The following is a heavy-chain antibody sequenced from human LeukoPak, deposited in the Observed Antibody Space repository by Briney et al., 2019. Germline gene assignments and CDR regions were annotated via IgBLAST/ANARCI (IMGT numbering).Heavy chain of an antibody. CDR1: GGSISSYY. CDR3: ARDNKSGYDYYYYYGMDV. CDR2: IYTSGST. V-gene: IGHV4-4*07. D-gene: IGHD5-12*01. J-gene: IGHJ6*02. Sequence: ASETLSLTCTVSGGSISSYYWSWIRQPAGKGLEWIGRIYTSGSTNYNPSLKSRVTMSVDTSKNQFSLKLSSVTAADTAVYYCARDNKSGYDYYYYYGMDVWGQGTTVTVSS.